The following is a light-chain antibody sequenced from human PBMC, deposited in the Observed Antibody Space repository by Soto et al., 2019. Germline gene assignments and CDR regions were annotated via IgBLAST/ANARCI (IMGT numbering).Light chain of an antibody. V-gene: IGLV1-47*01. Sequence: QSALTQPPSASGTPGQRVTISCSGSSSNIGSNYVYWYQQLPGTAPKLLIYRNNQRPSGVPDRFSGSKSGTSASLAISGLRSEDEADYYCAAWDDSLSGQVFGPGTKVTVL. CDR2: RNN. CDR1: SSNIGSNY. J-gene: IGLJ1*01. CDR3: AAWDDSLSGQV.